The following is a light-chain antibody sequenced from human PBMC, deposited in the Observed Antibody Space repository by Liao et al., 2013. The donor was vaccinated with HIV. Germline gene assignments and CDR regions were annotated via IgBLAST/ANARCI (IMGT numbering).Light chain of an antibody. V-gene: IGLV3-21*01. Sequence: SYELTQPPSVSVAPGKTARVTCGGYNLGSNSVHWYQQKPGQAPVLVIYYNGDRPSGIPERFSGSRSGNTATLTISETQAMDEADYYCQVWDSFSTFVFGTGTKVTVL. CDR2: YNG. CDR3: QVWDSFSTFV. J-gene: IGLJ1*01. CDR1: NLGSNS.